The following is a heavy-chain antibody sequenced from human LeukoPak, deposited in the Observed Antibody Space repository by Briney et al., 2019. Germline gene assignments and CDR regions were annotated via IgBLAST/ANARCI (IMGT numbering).Heavy chain of an antibody. Sequence: GGSRRLSWAASGFTFGSYGMHGVGQAPGKGLEWVAVIWYDGSNKYYADSVKGRFTISRDNSKNTLYLQMNSLRAEDTAVYYCARGAYGDYFDYWGQGTLVTVSS. CDR3: ARGAYGDYFDY. CDR1: GFTFGSYG. V-gene: IGHV3-33*01. D-gene: IGHD4-17*01. J-gene: IGHJ4*02. CDR2: IWYDGSNK.